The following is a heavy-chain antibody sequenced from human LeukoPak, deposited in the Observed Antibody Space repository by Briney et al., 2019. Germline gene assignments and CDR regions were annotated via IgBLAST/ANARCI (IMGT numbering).Heavy chain of an antibody. CDR1: GGSISTSSYY. CDR3: ARVLTNDYGTQDFDY. J-gene: IGHJ4*02. CDR2: IFYSGST. Sequence: SETLSLTCTVSGGSISTSSYYWGWVRQPPGKGLEWIGNIFYSGSTYYNPSLKSRVTISVDTSKNQFSLKLSSVTAADTAVYYCARVLTNDYGTQDFDYWGQGTLVTVSS. D-gene: IGHD4-17*01. V-gene: IGHV4-39*07.